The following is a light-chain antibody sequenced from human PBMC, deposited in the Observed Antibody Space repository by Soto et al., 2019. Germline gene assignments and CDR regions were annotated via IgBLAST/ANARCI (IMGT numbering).Light chain of an antibody. V-gene: IGLV2-14*02. CDR3: SSYTTIKTVV. J-gene: IGLJ2*01. CDR1: SSDVGSYNL. CDR2: EAN. Sequence: QSALTQPASVSGSPGQSITISCTGTSSDVGSYNLVSWYQQHPGKAPKLMIYEANKRPSGISDRFSGFKSANTAYLTISGVQPEDEADYHCSSYTTIKTVVFGGGTKLTVL.